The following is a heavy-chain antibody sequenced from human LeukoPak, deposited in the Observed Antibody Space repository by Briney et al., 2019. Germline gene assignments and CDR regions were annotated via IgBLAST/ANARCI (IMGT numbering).Heavy chain of an antibody. Sequence: TGGSLRLSCAASGFTVSSNYMSWVRQAPGKGLEWVSVIYSGGSTYYADSVKGRFTISRDNSKNTLYLQMNSLRAEDTAVYYCARVNWSYYDYVWGSYPNWSDPWGQGTLVTVSS. CDR2: IYSGGST. V-gene: IGHV3-53*01. D-gene: IGHD3-16*02. J-gene: IGHJ5*02. CDR1: GFTVSSNY. CDR3: ARVNWSYYDYVWGSYPNWSDP.